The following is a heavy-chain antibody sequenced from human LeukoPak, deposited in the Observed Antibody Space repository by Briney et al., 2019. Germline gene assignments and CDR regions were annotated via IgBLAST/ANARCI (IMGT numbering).Heavy chain of an antibody. V-gene: IGHV3-9*01. J-gene: IGHJ6*04. CDR2: ISWNSGYI. Sequence: GRSLRLSCAASGFTFDDYAIHWARQAPGEGLDWVSVISWNSGYIGYADSVKGRFTISRDNAENTMFLQMNTLRADDSAVYYCARDLAAWDVWGKGTTVTVSS. CDR3: ARDLAAWDV. CDR1: GFTFDDYA.